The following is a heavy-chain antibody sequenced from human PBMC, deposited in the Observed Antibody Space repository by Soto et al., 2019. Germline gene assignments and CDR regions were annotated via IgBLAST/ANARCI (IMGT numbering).Heavy chain of an antibody. Sequence: PSETLSLTCNVSGGSINSYYWGWIRHPPGKGLEWIGYIHYSGSTNYNPSLKSRVTISIDTPKNQFSLKVNSMTAADTAVYYCARGGLAARKGRWFDPWGQGTLVTVSS. D-gene: IGHD6-6*01. J-gene: IGHJ5*02. V-gene: IGHV4-59*01. CDR3: ARGGLAARKGRWFDP. CDR1: GGSINSYY. CDR2: IHYSGST.